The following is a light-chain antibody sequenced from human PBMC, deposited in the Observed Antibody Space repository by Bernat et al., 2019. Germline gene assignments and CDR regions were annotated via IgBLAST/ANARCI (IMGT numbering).Light chain of an antibody. V-gene: IGKV1-9*01. CDR3: QHLNNFPIT. CDR1: QVIGIY. CDR2: GAS. Sequence: DLQLTQSPPFLSASVGDRVTITCRASQVIGIYLDWYQQKPGKAPKLLIYGASTLQTGVPSRFSGSGSGTEFTLTINNLQPEDFATFYCQHLNNFPITFGQGTRLEIK. J-gene: IGKJ5*01.